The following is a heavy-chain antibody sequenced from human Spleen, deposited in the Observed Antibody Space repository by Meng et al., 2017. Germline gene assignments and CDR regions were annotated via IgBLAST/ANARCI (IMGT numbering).Heavy chain of an antibody. D-gene: IGHD3-3*01. V-gene: IGHV4-38-2*01. CDR3: ARILEYYDFWSGYSRRYYFDY. CDR2: IYHSGST. Sequence: SETLSLTCAVSGYSISSGYYWGWIRQPPGKGLEWIGSIYHSGSTYYNPSLKSRVTISVDTSKNQFSLKLSSVTAADTAVYYCARILEYYDFWSGYSRRYYFDYWGQGTLVTVSS. CDR1: GYSISSGYY. J-gene: IGHJ4*02.